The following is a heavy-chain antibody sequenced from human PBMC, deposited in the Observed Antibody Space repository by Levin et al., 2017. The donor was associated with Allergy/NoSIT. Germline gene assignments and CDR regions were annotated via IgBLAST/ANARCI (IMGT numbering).Heavy chain of an antibody. J-gene: IGHJ3*02. CDR3: ARERIAAASDAFDI. CDR2: IWYDGSNK. CDR1: GFTFSSYG. D-gene: IGHD6-13*01. Sequence: GESLKISCAASGFTFSSYGMHWVRQAPGKGLEWVAVIWYDGSNKYYADSVKGRFTISRDNSKNTLYLQMNSLRAEDTAVYYCARERIAAASDAFDIWGQGTMVTVSS. V-gene: IGHV3-33*01.